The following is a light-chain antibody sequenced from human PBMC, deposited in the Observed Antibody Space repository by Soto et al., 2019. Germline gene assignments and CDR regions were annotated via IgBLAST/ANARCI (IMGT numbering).Light chain of an antibody. V-gene: IGKV1-27*01. CDR3: QKYNSAPPWT. Sequence: DIQMTQSPSSLSASVGDRVTITCRASQGISNYLAWYQQQPGKVPKLLIYAASTLQSGVPSRFSGSGSGTDFTLPISSLQPEDVATYYCQKYNSAPPWTFGQGTKVEIK. J-gene: IGKJ1*01. CDR1: QGISNY. CDR2: AAS.